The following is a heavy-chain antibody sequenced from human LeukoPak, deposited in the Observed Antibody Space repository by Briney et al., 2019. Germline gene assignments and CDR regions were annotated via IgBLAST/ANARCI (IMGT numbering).Heavy chain of an antibody. CDR3: ASPGGYYYGSGSFDY. CDR1: GYSISSGYY. J-gene: IGHJ4*02. D-gene: IGHD3-10*01. Sequence: SETLSLTCTVSGYSISSGYYWGWIRQPPGKGLEWIGSIYHSGSTYYNPSLKSRVTISVDTSKNQFSLKLSSVTAADTAVYYCASPGGYYYGSGSFDYWGQGTLVTASS. CDR2: IYHSGST. V-gene: IGHV4-38-2*02.